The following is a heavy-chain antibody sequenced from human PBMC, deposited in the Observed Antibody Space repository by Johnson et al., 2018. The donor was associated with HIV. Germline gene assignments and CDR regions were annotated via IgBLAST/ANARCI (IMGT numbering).Heavy chain of an antibody. CDR2: ISYDGSNK. D-gene: IGHD1-26*01. V-gene: IGHV3-30*04. Sequence: QVQLVESGGGVVQPGRSLRLSCAASGFTFSSYAMHWVRQAPGKGLEWVAVISYDGSNKYYADSVKGRFTISRDNAKNSLYLQMNSRRAEDTAVYYCATSGSYDAFDIWGQGTMVTVSS. J-gene: IGHJ3*02. CDR3: ATSGSYDAFDI. CDR1: GFTFSSYA.